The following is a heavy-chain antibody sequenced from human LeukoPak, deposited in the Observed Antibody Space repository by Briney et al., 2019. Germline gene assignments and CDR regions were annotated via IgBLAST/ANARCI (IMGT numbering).Heavy chain of an antibody. V-gene: IGHV3-53*01. CDR3: ARGGDIVGATRSAFDL. CDR2: IASGGTT. Sequence: GGSLGLSCAASGFTVSSNYMSWVRQAPGKGLEWVSVIASGGTTYYADSVKGRFTISRDNSKNTLYLQMNDLRAEDTAVFYCARGGDIVGATRSAFDLWGQGTMVTVSS. J-gene: IGHJ3*01. CDR1: GFTVSSNY. D-gene: IGHD1-26*01.